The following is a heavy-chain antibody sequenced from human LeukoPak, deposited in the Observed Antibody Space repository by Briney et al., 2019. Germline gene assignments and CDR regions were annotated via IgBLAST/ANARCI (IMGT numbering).Heavy chain of an antibody. CDR3: AREGSIYYYDSSGYLGY. CDR1: GDSTSSGPYF. D-gene: IGHD3-22*01. V-gene: IGHV4-61*02. J-gene: IGHJ4*02. Sequence: PSQTLSLTCTVSGDSTSSGPYFWSWIRQPAGKGLEWIGRIYSGGRTTYNPSLESRVTISVDTSKNQFSLKLSSVPAADTAVYYCAREGSIYYYDSSGYLGYWGQGTLVTVSS. CDR2: IYSGGRT.